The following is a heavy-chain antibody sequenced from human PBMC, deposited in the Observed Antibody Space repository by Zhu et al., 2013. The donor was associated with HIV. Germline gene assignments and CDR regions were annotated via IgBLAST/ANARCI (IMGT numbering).Heavy chain of an antibody. CDR3: ARVTLVRGAFSFDP. CDR2: FIPISGTA. CDR1: GGTFSNLY. V-gene: IGHV1-69*12. Sequence: QVHLVQSGAEVKKPGSSVKVSCKASGGTFSNLYITRVRQAPGQGLEWVGGFIPISGTAHYSRRFQDRLTATADESTSTSYMELSSLRSDDTAVYYCARVTLVRGAFSFDPWGQGTLVTVSS. J-gene: IGHJ5*02. D-gene: IGHD3-10*01.